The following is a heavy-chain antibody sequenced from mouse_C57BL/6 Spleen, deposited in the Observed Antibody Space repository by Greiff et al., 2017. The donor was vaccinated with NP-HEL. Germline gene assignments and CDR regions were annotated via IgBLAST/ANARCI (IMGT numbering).Heavy chain of an antibody. V-gene: IGHV1-18*01. CDR3: ARPYSSPDY. Sequence: DVKLQESGPELVKPGASVKIPCKASGYTFTDYNMDWVKQSHGKSLEWIGDINPNNGGTIYNQKFKGKATLTVDKSSSTAYMELRSLTSEDTAVYYCARPYSSPDYWGQGTTLTVSS. D-gene: IGHD2-5*01. CDR2: INPNNGGT. J-gene: IGHJ2*01. CDR1: GYTFTDYN.